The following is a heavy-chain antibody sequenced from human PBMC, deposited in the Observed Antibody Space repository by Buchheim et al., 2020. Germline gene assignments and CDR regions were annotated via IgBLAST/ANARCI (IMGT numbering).Heavy chain of an antibody. Sequence: EVQLLESGGGLVQPGGSLRLSCAASGFTFSTYVMSWVRQAPGKGLEWVSGIRGRASTTIYADSVKGRFTISRDNSKTMLYLKMNSLRAEDTAIYYCAKDSSLYCGGGSCYGAFDYWGRGTL. CDR1: GFTFSTYV. D-gene: IGHD2-15*01. J-gene: IGHJ4*02. CDR3: AKDSSLYCGGGSCYGAFDY. CDR2: IRGRASTT. V-gene: IGHV3-23*01.